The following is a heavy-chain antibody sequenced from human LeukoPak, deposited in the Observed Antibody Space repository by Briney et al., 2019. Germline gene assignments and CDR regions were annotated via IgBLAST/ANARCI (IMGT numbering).Heavy chain of an antibody. V-gene: IGHV3-20*04. CDR2: INWNGGST. CDR3: ARDGGDYYDSSGYYYYFDY. CDR1: GFTFDDYG. D-gene: IGHD3-22*01. J-gene: IGHJ4*02. Sequence: GGSLRLSCAASGFTFDDYGMSWVRQAPGKGLDWVSGINWNGGSTGYADSVKGRFTISRDNAKNSLYLQMNSLRAEDTALYYCARDGGDYYDSSGYYYYFDYWGQGTLVTVSS.